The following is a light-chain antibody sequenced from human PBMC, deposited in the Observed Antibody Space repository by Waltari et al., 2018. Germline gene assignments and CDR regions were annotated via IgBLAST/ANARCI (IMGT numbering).Light chain of an antibody. CDR2: KND. J-gene: IGLJ3*02. CDR3: ATWDDRLSGWL. CDR1: SSHTASQT. V-gene: IGLV1-47*01. Sequence: QSVLTQTPSASGPPGQRVTIPCSGSSSHTASQTVYWYHQLPGTAPKLLIYKNDQRPSGVPDRFSGSKSGTSASLAISGLRSEDEADYYCATWDDRLSGWLFGGGTKLTAL.